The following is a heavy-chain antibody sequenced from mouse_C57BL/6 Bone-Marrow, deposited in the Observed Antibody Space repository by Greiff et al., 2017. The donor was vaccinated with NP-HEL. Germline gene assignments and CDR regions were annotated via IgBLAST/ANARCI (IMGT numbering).Heavy chain of an antibody. CDR3: TTDTTVHFDY. Sequence: EVQLQQSGAELVRPGASVKLSCTASGFNIKDDYMHWVKQRPEQGLEWIGWIDPENGDTEYASKFQGKATITADTSSNTAYLQLRSLTSEDTAVYYCTTDTTVHFDYWGQGTTLTVSS. J-gene: IGHJ2*01. V-gene: IGHV14-4*01. CDR1: GFNIKDDY. CDR2: IDPENGDT. D-gene: IGHD1-1*01.